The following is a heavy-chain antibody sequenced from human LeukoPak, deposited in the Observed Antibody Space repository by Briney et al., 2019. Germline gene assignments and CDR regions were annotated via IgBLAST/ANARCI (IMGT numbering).Heavy chain of an antibody. CDR2: IYYSGTT. D-gene: IGHD1-26*01. CDR3: GRSFPSKWAFDI. V-gene: IGHV4-59*01. J-gene: IGHJ3*02. Sequence: SETLSLTCTVSGGSISSYYWSWIRQPPGKGLEWIGYIYYSGTTYYNPSLKSRVTISVDTSENQFSLRLNSVTAADTAVYFCGRSFPSKWAFDIWGQGTMVTVSS. CDR1: GGSISSYY.